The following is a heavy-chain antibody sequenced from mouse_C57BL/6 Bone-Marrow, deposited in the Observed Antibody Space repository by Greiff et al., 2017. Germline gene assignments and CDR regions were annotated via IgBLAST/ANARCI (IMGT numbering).Heavy chain of an antibody. CDR1: GYAFSSSW. CDR2: IYPGDGDT. Sequence: QVQLQQSGPELVKPGASVKISCKASGYAFSSSWMNWVKQRPGKGLEWIGRIYPGDGDTNYNGKFKGKATLTADKSSSTAYMQLSSLTSEDSAVYFCARDYYGSRAPFAYWGQGTLVTVSA. CDR3: ARDYYGSRAPFAY. D-gene: IGHD1-1*01. V-gene: IGHV1-82*01. J-gene: IGHJ3*01.